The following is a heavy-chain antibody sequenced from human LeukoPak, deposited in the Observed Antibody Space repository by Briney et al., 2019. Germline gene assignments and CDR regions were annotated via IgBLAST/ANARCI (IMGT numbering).Heavy chain of an antibody. CDR3: AREDWGGIGHAFGY. J-gene: IGHJ4*02. D-gene: IGHD7-27*01. V-gene: IGHV3-74*01. CDR1: GFTFRTYW. CDR2: IDSDGIGS. Sequence: RGSLRLSCAASGFTFRTYWMHWVRHSPRTGLVWVSRIDSDGIGSSNADSVKCRFTISRDNANNSLYLQMNSLTAEDTAVYYCAREDWGGIGHAFGYCGQGALVTVSS.